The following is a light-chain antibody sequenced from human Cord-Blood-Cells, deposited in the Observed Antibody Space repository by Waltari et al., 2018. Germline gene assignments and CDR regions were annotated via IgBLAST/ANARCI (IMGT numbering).Light chain of an antibody. CDR2: RNN. J-gene: IGLJ3*02. CDR3: AAWDDSLSGPV. CDR1: SPNIGRND. V-gene: IGLV1-47*01. Sequence: QSVLTQSPSAPGTPGQRVTISCSGSSPNIGRNDVSWYQQLPGAAPKLLIYRNNQRPSGVPDRFSGSKSGTSASLAISGLRSEDEADYYCAAWDDSLSGPVFGGGTKLTVL.